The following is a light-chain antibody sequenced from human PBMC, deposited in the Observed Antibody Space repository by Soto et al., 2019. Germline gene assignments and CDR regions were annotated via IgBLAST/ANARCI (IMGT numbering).Light chain of an antibody. V-gene: IGLV2-14*01. Sequence: QSALTQPASVSGSPGQSITISCTGTSSDVGGYRFVSWYQQHPGKVPKLMIYEVSNRPSGVSNRFSGSKSGNTASLTISGLQAEDEAEYYGSSYTSSSTNVFGTGTQLAVL. CDR3: SSYTSSSTNV. CDR1: SSDVGGYRF. J-gene: IGLJ1*01. CDR2: EVS.